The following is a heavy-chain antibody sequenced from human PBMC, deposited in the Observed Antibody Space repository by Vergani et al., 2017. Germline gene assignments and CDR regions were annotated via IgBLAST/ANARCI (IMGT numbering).Heavy chain of an antibody. D-gene: IGHD2-15*01. V-gene: IGHV3-21*01. J-gene: IGHJ3*02. CDR2: ISSSSSYI. Sequence: EVQLVESGGGLVKPGGSLRLSCAASGFTFSSYSMHWVRQAPGKGLEWVSSISSSSSYIYYADSVTGRFTISRDNAKNSLSRQMNRLRAEYTAVYYCARAGLRICVTGGSCYGRDAFDIWGQGTTVTVSS. CDR1: GFTFSSYS. CDR3: ARAGLRICVTGGSCYGRDAFDI.